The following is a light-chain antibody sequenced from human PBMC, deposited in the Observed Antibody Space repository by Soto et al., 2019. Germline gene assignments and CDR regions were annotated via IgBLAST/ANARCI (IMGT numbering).Light chain of an antibody. J-gene: IGKJ5*01. Sequence: EIVMTQSPATLSVSPGERATLSCRASQSVSSNLAWYQQMPGQAPRLLIHDVSIRATGIPARFNGSGSGTDFTLTISRLEPEDFAVYYCRQYGSSLPITFGQGTRLEIK. CDR2: DVS. CDR1: QSVSSN. CDR3: RQYGSSLPIT. V-gene: IGKV3-20*01.